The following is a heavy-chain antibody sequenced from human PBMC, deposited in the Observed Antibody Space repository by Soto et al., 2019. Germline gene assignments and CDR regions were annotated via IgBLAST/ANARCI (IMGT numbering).Heavy chain of an antibody. CDR2: ISAYNGNT. CDR1: GGTFSNFA. V-gene: IGHV1-18*01. Sequence: ASVKVSCKPSGGTFSNFAISWVRQAPGQGLEWMGWISAYNGNTNYAQKLQGRVTMTTDTSTSTAYMELRSLRSDDTAVYYCARVKTSGYHNWFDPWGQGTLVTVSS. D-gene: IGHD3-22*01. CDR3: ARVKTSGYHNWFDP. J-gene: IGHJ5*02.